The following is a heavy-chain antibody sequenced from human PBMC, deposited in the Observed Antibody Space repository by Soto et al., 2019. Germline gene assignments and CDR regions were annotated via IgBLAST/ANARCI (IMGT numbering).Heavy chain of an antibody. Sequence: SETLSLTCTVSGGSISSSSYYWGWIRQPPGKGLEWIGSIYYSGSTYYNPSLKSRVTISVDTSKNQFSLKLSSVTAADTAVYYSARDPPRRYSYGQGLDYWGQGTLVTVSS. CDR3: ARDPPRRYSYGQGLDY. D-gene: IGHD5-18*01. CDR2: IYYSGST. V-gene: IGHV4-39*02. J-gene: IGHJ4*02. CDR1: GGSISSSSYY.